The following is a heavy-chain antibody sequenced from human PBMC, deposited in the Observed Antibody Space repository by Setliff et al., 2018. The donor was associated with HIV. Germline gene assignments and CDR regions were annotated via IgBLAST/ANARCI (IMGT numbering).Heavy chain of an antibody. Sequence: ASVKVSCKASGYTFTGYYMHWVRQAPGQGLEWMGWINPNSGGTNYAQKFQGRVTITTDESTNTVYMELYSLTSEDTAIYYCASSAGAVPTTAPYGDYYYFYMDVWGKGTTVTVSS. CDR3: ASSAGAVPTTAPYGDYYYFYMDV. CDR2: INPNSGGT. CDR1: GYTFTGYY. D-gene: IGHD1-1*01. V-gene: IGHV1-2*02. J-gene: IGHJ6*03.